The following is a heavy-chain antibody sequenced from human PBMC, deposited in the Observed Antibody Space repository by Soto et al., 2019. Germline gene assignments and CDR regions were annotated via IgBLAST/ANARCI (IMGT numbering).Heavy chain of an antibody. Sequence: QMKLVQSGPEVKKPGTSVKVSCKASGFTFTSSAVQWVRQARGQRLEWIGWIVVGSGNTNYAQKFQERVTITRDMSTSTAYMELSSLRSEDTAVYYCAAAVEAHYYYGMDVWGQGTTVTVSS. CDR1: GFTFTSSA. D-gene: IGHD2-15*01. CDR3: AAAVEAHYYYGMDV. CDR2: IVVGSGNT. J-gene: IGHJ6*02. V-gene: IGHV1-58*01.